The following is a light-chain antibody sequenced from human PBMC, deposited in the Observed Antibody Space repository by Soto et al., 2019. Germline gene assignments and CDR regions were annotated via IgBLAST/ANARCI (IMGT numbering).Light chain of an antibody. CDR2: DAS. Sequence: EIVLTQSPATLSLSPWERATLSCWASQSVNRYLVWYQQKPGQAPRLLMYDASKRATGIPARFSGSGSGTDFTLTISSLEPEDFAVYYCQQRDIWPWTFGQGTKVEIK. V-gene: IGKV3-11*01. CDR1: QSVNRY. J-gene: IGKJ1*01. CDR3: QQRDIWPWT.